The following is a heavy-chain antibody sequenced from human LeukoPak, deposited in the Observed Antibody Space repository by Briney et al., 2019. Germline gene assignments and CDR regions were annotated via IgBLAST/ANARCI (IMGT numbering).Heavy chain of an antibody. V-gene: IGHV3-23*01. CDR3: AKRGDCSGTYTYDY. CDR2: VGGRGVKT. Sequence: SGGSLRLSCAASGFTFSNYAIHWVRQAPGKGLEWVSIVGGRGVKTYYADSVKGRFTISRDSSKNTVYLQMNSLRAEDTAVYYCAKRGDCSGTYTYDYWGQGTLVTVSS. J-gene: IGHJ4*02. CDR1: GFTFSNYA. D-gene: IGHD2-2*01.